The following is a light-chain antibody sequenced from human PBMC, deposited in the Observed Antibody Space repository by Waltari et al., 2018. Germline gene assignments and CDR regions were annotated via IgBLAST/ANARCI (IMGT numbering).Light chain of an antibody. CDR2: KAS. CDR1: QTISSW. J-gene: IGKJ1*01. CDR3: QQVNSFPWT. V-gene: IGKV1-5*03. Sequence: DIQMTQSPSSLSASVGDRVTITCRASQTISSWLAWYQQKPGKAPKLLIYKASTLESGVPSRFSGSGSGTEFTLTISSLQPGDFATYYCQQVNSFPWTFGHGTKVEIK.